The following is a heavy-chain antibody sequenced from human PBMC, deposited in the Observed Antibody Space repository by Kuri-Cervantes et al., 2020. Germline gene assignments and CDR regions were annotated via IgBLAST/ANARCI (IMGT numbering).Heavy chain of an antibody. J-gene: IGHJ4*02. D-gene: IGHD3-9*01. Sequence: ASVKVSCKASGGTFSSYAISWVRQAPGQGLEWMGWINTKTGNPTYAQGFTGRFVFSLDTSVNTAYLQMYSLKAEDTAVYYCARVPEGTTIFEKWGQGTLVTVSS. CDR2: INTKTGNP. V-gene: IGHV7-4-1*01. CDR1: GGTFSSYA. CDR3: ARVPEGTTIFEK.